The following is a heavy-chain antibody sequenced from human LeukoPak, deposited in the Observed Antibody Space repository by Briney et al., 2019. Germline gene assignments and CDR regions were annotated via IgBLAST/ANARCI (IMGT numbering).Heavy chain of an antibody. D-gene: IGHD3-10*01. V-gene: IGHV3-11*01. Sequence: GGSLRLSREASGVFLSEYQMSWGRQAPGKGVEGFSYFSISSTTKPYPPSLKSRFTISNHNAKPSFHLQLNSLRVEHTAVYYCAIPEVWFGDSLWGQGTRVTAPS. J-gene: IGHJ4*02. CDR1: GVFLSEYQ. CDR3: AIPEVWFGDSL. CDR2: FSISSTTK.